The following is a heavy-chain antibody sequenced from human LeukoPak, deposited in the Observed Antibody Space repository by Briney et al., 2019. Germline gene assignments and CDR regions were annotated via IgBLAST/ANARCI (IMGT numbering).Heavy chain of an antibody. J-gene: IGHJ2*01. CDR3: ARAPSYSNYDWYFDL. Sequence: ASVKVSCKASGYTFTSYDINWVRQATGQGLEWMGWMNPNSGNTGYAQKFQGRVTMTRNTSISTAYMELSSLRSEDTAVYCCARAPSYSNYDWYFDLWGRGTLVTVSS. CDR1: GYTFTSYD. CDR2: MNPNSGNT. D-gene: IGHD4-11*01. V-gene: IGHV1-8*01.